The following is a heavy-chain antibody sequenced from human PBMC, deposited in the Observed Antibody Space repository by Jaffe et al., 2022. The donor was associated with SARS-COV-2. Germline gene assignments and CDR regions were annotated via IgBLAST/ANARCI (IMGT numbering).Heavy chain of an antibody. CDR3: ARDGWFGELVDAFDI. J-gene: IGHJ3*02. CDR1: GFTFSSYW. CDR2: IKQDGSEK. D-gene: IGHD3-10*01. Sequence: EVQLVESGGGLVQPGGSLRLSCAASGFTFSSYWMSWVRQAPGKGLEWVANIKQDGSEKYYVDSVKGRFTISRDNAKNSLYLQMNSLRAEDTAVYYCARDGWFGELVDAFDIWGQGTMVTVSS. V-gene: IGHV3-7*03.